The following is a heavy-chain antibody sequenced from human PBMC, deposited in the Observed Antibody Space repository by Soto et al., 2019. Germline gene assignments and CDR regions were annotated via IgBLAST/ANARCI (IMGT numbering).Heavy chain of an antibody. D-gene: IGHD5-18*01. CDR2: INGDGSST. CDR1: GFTFSSYW. V-gene: IGHV3-74*01. CDR3: AREGYRYGLEY. J-gene: IGHJ4*02. Sequence: EVQLVESGGGLVQPVGSLRLSCAASGFTFSSYWMHWVRQAPGKGLVWVSRINGDGSSTTYAGSVKGRFTISRDNAKNTLYLQMNSRRAEDTAVYYCAREGYRYGLEYWGQGTLVTVAS.